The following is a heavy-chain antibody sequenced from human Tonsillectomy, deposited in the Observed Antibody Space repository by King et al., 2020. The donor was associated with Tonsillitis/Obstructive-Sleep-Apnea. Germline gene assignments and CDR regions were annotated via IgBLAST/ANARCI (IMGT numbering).Heavy chain of an antibody. CDR3: VRDMVLEAGGDAFDI. Sequence: QLQESGPGLVKPSETLSLTCTVSGGSISSYYWSWLRQPPGKGLEWIGYIYYSGSTNYNSSLKSRVTISVDTSKNQFSLKLSSVTAADTAVYYCVRDMVLEAGGDAFDIWGQGTMVTVSS. J-gene: IGHJ3*02. CDR2: IYYSGST. D-gene: IGHD2-8*01. V-gene: IGHV4-59*01. CDR1: GGSISSYY.